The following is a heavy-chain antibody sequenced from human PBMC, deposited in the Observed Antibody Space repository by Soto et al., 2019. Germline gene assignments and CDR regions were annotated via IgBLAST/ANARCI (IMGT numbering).Heavy chain of an antibody. D-gene: IGHD1-1*01. J-gene: IGHJ3*02. V-gene: IGHV1-18*01. CDR3: ASSLLERRDAFDI. CDR1: GYTFTSYG. Sequence: GASVKVSCKASGYTFTSYGITWVRQAPGQGLELMGWISAYNGNTNYAQKLQGRVTMTTDTSTSTAYMELRSLRSDDTAVYYCASSLLERRDAFDICGQGTMVTVSS. CDR2: ISAYNGNT.